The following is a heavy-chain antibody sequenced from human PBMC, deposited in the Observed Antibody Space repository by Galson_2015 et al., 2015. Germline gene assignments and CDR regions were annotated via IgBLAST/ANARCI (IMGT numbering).Heavy chain of an antibody. V-gene: IGHV1-69*13. D-gene: IGHD3-3*01. J-gene: IGHJ6*03. Sequence: SVKVSCKASGGTFSSYAISWVRQAPGQGLEWMGGIIPIFGTANYAQKFQGRVTITADESTSTAYMELSSLRSEDTAVYYCARAGWSGYSPGDYYYYYMDVWGKGTTVTVSS. CDR1: GGTFSSYA. CDR2: IIPIFGTA. CDR3: ARAGWSGYSPGDYYYYYMDV.